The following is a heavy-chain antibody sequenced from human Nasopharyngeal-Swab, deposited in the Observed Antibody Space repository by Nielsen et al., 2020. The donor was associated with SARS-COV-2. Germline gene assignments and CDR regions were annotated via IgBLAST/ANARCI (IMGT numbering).Heavy chain of an antibody. V-gene: IGHV3-53*01. J-gene: IGHJ6*02. CDR2: IYSGGST. CDR3: ARGSFDYYYGMDV. Sequence: GGSLRLSCAASGFTVSSNYMSWVRQAPGKGLEWVSVIYSGGSTYYADSVKGRFTISRDNSKNTLYLQMSSLRAEDTAVYYCARGSFDYYYGMDVWGQGTTVTVSS. CDR1: GFTVSSNY.